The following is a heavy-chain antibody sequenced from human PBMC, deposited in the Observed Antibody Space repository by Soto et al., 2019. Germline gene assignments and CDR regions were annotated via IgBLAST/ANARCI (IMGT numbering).Heavy chain of an antibody. CDR3: ARDVGASSNYFDY. D-gene: IGHD1-26*01. CDR1: GGTFSSYA. Sequence: QVQLVQSGAEVKKPGSSVKVSCKASGGTFSSYAVSWVRQAPGQGLEWMGGSIPVVGTANYAQKFQGSITITADESTTTTYVELSSLRSDDTAVYYCARDVGASSNYFDYWGQGTLVTVSS. V-gene: IGHV1-69*01. J-gene: IGHJ4*02. CDR2: SIPVVGTA.